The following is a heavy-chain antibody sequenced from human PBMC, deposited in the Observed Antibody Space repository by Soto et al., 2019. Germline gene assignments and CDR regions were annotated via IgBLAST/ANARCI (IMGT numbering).Heavy chain of an antibody. J-gene: IGHJ6*03. CDR3: TRGGTSQNSYYWHMDV. CDR2: GRNKENGYTT. Sequence: EVQLVQSGGGLVQPGGSLRLSCAASGFTFSDHYMDWVRHAPGKGLEWVGRGRNKENGYTTEYAASVKGRFTVTRDDSKNLLYMQLNSLKTEDTAVYYCTRGGTSQNSYYWHMDVWGQGTTVTVSS. V-gene: IGHV3-72*01. CDR1: GFTFSDHY. D-gene: IGHD2-15*01.